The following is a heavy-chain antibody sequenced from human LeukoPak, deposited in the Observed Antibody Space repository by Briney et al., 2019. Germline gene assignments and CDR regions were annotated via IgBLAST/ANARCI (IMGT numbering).Heavy chain of an antibody. CDR2: IYHSGST. CDR1: DYSIRSGYY. J-gene: IGHJ6*03. V-gene: IGHV4-38-2*01. D-gene: IGHD6-19*01. Sequence: SETLSLTCAVSDYSIRSGYYWGWIRQPPGKGLEWIGSIYHSGSTDYNPSLNSRVTISIDTSKNQFSLKLSSVTAADTAVYYCAIVTVAGTDYYMDVWGKGTTVTVSS. CDR3: AIVTVAGTDYYMDV.